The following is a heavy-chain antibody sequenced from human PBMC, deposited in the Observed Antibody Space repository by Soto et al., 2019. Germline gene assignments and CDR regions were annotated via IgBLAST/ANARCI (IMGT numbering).Heavy chain of an antibody. V-gene: IGHV3-30*18. D-gene: IGHD7-27*01. Sequence: GGSLRLSCAASGFTFSSYGMHWVRQAPGKGLEWVAVISYDGSNKYYADSVKGRFTISRDNSKNTLYLQMNSLRAEDTAVYYCAKGPWGSQSPDYWGQGTLVTVSS. CDR1: GFTFSSYG. CDR3: AKGPWGSQSPDY. CDR2: ISYDGSNK. J-gene: IGHJ4*02.